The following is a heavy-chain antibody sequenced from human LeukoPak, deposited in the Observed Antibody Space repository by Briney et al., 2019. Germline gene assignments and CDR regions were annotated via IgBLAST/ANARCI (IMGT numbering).Heavy chain of an antibody. Sequence: GGSLRLSCAASGFTFSSYSMTWVRQSPGKGLEWISSISSISTYKFYADSVKGRFTISRDDSENSLYLQMNSLRAEDTAVYYCAKGRGWEASYYYYYMDVWGKGTTVTISS. CDR2: ISSISTYK. D-gene: IGHD1-26*01. CDR3: AKGRGWEASYYYYYMDV. CDR1: GFTFSSYS. J-gene: IGHJ6*03. V-gene: IGHV3-21*01.